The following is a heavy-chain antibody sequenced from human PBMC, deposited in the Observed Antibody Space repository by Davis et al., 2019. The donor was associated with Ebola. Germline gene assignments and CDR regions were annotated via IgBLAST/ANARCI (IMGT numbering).Heavy chain of an antibody. CDR3: ANRNNFWSGYFYCGFDV. CDR2: MSGSGDNT. CDR1: GFTFPSYA. J-gene: IGHJ6*02. V-gene: IGHV3-23*01. D-gene: IGHD3-3*01. Sequence: GGPLRPPCAVLGFTFPSYAMSWVRQALGKGMEWVSTMSGSGDNTYYAYSVQGRFTISRDNSKDTLYLQMNSLRADDTAVYYCANRNNFWSGYFYCGFDVWGQGTTVSVSS.